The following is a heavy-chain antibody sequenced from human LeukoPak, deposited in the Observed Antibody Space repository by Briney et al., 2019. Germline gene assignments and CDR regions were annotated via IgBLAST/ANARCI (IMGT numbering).Heavy chain of an antibody. D-gene: IGHD3-3*01. V-gene: IGHV3-23*01. CDR3: AKAKPIRDFWSGFFDY. CDR2: ISGSGGST. CDR1: GFTFSSYA. Sequence: GGSLRLSCAASGFTFSSYAMSWVRPAPGKGLEWVSAISGSGGSTNYADSVKGRFTISRDNFKNTLYLQMDSLRAEDTAVYYCAKAKPIRDFWSGFFDYWGQGTLVTVS. J-gene: IGHJ4*02.